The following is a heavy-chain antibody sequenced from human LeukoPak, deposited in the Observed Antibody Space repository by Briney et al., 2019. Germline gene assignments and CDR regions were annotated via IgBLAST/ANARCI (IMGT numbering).Heavy chain of an antibody. CDR2: IRYDGSNK. CDR1: GFTFSSYG. V-gene: IGHV3-30*02. J-gene: IGHJ4*02. Sequence: PGGSLRLSCAASGFTFSSYGMHWVRQAPGKGLEWVAFIRYDGSNKYYADSVKGRFTISRDNSKNTLYLQMNSLRAEDTAVYYCAKDLPVVAAEYYFDYWGQGTLVTVSS. D-gene: IGHD2-15*01. CDR3: AKDLPVVAAEYYFDY.